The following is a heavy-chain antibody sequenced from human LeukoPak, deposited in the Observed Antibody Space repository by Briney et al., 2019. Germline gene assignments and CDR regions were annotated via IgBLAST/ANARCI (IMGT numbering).Heavy chain of an antibody. J-gene: IGHJ4*02. CDR2: ISSSGSTR. CDR1: GFTFSDYG. Sequence: GGSLRLSCAASGFTFSDYGISWVRQAPGKGLEWVSYISSSGSTRYYADSVKGRFTISRDNAKNSLYLQMNSLRAEDTAVYYCARVSYDSSGYYYFDYWGQGTLVTVSS. CDR3: ARVSYDSSGYYYFDY. D-gene: IGHD3-22*01. V-gene: IGHV3-48*04.